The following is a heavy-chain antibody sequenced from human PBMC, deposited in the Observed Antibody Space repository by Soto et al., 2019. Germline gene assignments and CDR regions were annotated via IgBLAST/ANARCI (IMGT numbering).Heavy chain of an antibody. CDR3: ARLPGYDFWSGYYGMDV. Sequence: SETLSLTCTVPGGSISSSSYYWGWIRQPPGKGLEWIGSIYYSGSTYYNPSLKSRVTISVDTSKNQFSLKLSSVTAADTAVYYCARLPGYDFWSGYYGMDVWGQGTTVTVSS. CDR2: IYYSGST. J-gene: IGHJ6*02. D-gene: IGHD3-3*01. CDR1: GGSISSSSYY. V-gene: IGHV4-39*01.